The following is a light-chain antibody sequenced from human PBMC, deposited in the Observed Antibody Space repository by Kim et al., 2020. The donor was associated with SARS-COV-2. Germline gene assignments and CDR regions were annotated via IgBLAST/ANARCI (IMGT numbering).Light chain of an antibody. CDR1: QSVLYSSNNKNY. V-gene: IGKV4-1*01. CDR3: QQYYSTHT. Sequence: ESATINCKSSQSVLYSSNNKNYFAWYQQKPGQPPKLLIYWASTRESGVPDRFSGSGSGTDFTLTISSLQAEDVAVYYCQQYYSTHTFGQGTKLEI. J-gene: IGKJ2*01. CDR2: WAS.